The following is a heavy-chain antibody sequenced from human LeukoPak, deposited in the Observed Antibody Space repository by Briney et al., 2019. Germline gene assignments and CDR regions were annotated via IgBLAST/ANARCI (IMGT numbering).Heavy chain of an antibody. CDR2: IYTSGST. J-gene: IGHJ5*02. Sequence: PSETLSLTCTVSGASINSGSYYWTWIRQPAGKGLEWIGRIYTSGSTNYNPSLKSRVTISVDTSKNQFSLKLSSVTAADTAEYYCARRKVVVVAAKGPWFDPWGQGTLVTVSS. D-gene: IGHD2-15*01. CDR3: ARRKVVVVAAKGPWFDP. CDR1: GASINSGSYY. V-gene: IGHV4-61*02.